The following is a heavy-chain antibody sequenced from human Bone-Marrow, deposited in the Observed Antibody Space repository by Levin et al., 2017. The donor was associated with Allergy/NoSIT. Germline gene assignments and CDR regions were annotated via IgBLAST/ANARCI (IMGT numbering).Heavy chain of an antibody. CDR1: GFTFGDYA. CDR2: VSSKPYGGTK. CDR3: TRGPGPAGHFYYYMDM. D-gene: IGHD3-10*01. Sequence: PGGSLRLSCTGSGFTFGDYAMSWIRQAPGKGLEWVGFVSSKPYGGTKEYSASLKGRFFISRDDSNSIVYLQMSSLQTDDTAVYYCTRGPGPAGHFYYYMDMWGKGTTVTVSS. J-gene: IGHJ6*03. V-gene: IGHV3-49*03.